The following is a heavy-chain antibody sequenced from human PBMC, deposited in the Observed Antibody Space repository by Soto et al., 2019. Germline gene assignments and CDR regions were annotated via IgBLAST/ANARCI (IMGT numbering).Heavy chain of an antibody. CDR3: ARLRGNWNVARGDWFDP. Sequence: SETLSLTCTVSGGSISSYYWSWIRQPPGKGLEWIGYIYYSGSTNYNPSLKSRVTISVDTSKNQFSLKLSSVTAADTAVYYCARLRGNWNVARGDWFDPWGQGTLVTVSS. D-gene: IGHD1-1*01. J-gene: IGHJ5*02. V-gene: IGHV4-59*01. CDR1: GGSISSYY. CDR2: IYYSGST.